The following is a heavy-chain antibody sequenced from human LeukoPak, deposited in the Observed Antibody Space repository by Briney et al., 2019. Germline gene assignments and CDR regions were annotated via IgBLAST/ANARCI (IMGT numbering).Heavy chain of an antibody. J-gene: IGHJ4*02. V-gene: IGHV3-11*01. CDR1: GFTFSDYC. CDR2: ISSSGSTI. Sequence: PGGSLRLSCAASGFTFSDYCMSWIRQAPGKGLEWVSYISSSGSTIYYADSVKGRFTISRDNAKNSLYLQMNSLRAEDTAVYYCARDGPTRLRYFDWSLRRAIDYWGQGTLVTVSS. D-gene: IGHD3-9*01. CDR3: ARDGPTRLRYFDWSLRRAIDY.